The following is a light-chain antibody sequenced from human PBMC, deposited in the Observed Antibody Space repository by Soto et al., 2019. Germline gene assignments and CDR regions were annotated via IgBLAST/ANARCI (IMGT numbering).Light chain of an antibody. J-gene: IGKJ5*01. CDR2: KIS. V-gene: IGKV2-24*01. CDR1: HSLAHSDGNTY. CDR3: MQSTQFPIT. Sequence: DIVLTQTPLSSPVTLGQSASLSCRSSHSLAHSDGNTYLSWLQQRPGQPPRLLIYKISNRFSGVPDRFSGSGAGTDYTLRIQRGEAAEAGVYYCMQSTQFPITFGQGTRLEIK.